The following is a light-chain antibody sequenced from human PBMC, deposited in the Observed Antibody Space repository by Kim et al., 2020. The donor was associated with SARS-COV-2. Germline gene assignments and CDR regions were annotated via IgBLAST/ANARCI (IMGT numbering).Light chain of an antibody. V-gene: IGLV3-21*04. J-gene: IGLJ3*02. Sequence: APEKTGRSTRERNNSGSNRVHWHQQKPGQAPVLVIYYDSDRPSGTPERFAGSYSGNTSTLTISRVEAGDEADYYCQVWDSSSDHRVFGGGTQLTVL. CDR1: NSGSNR. CDR2: YDS. CDR3: QVWDSSSDHRV.